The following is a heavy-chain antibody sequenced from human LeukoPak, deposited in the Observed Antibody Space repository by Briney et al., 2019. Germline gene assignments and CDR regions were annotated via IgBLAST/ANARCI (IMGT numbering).Heavy chain of an antibody. CDR2: IYSSDGA. CDR3: ARDADS. V-gene: IGHV3-66*01. Sequence: GRSLRLSCTASGFTFGDYAMSWFRQAPGKGLEWVSLIYSSDGAYYADSVKGRFTISRDNSKNTLYLQMNSLRAEDTAVYYCARDADSWGQGTLVTVSS. J-gene: IGHJ4*02. CDR1: GFTFGDYA.